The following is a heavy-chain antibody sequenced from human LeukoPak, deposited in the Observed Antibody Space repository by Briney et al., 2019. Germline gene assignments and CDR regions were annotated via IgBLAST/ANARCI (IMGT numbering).Heavy chain of an antibody. Sequence: KPSETLSLTCTVSGGSISSYYWSWIRQPAGKGLEWIGRIYTSGSTNYNPSLKSRVTMSVDTSKNQFSLKLSSVTAADTAVHYCARDSSDYGDYHFDYWGQGTLVTVSS. V-gene: IGHV4-4*07. J-gene: IGHJ4*02. CDR2: IYTSGST. CDR1: GGSISSYY. D-gene: IGHD4-17*01. CDR3: ARDSSDYGDYHFDY.